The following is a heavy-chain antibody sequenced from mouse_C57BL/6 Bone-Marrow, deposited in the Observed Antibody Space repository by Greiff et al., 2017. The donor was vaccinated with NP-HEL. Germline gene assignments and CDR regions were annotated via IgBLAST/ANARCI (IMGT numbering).Heavy chain of an antibody. CDR1: GFTFSSYA. CDR2: ISSGGDYI. V-gene: IGHV5-9-1*02. Sequence: EVKLMESGEGLVKPGGSLKLSCAASGFTFSSYAMSWVRQTPEQRLEWVAYISSGGDYIYYADTVKGRFTISRDNARNTLYLQMSSLKSEDTAMYYCTRARIYWYFDVWGTGTTVTVSS. CDR3: TRARIYWYFDV. J-gene: IGHJ1*03.